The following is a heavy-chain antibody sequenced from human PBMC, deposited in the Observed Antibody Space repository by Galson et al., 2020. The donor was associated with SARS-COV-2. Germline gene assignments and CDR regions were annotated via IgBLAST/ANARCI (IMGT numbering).Heavy chain of an antibody. D-gene: IGHD3-10*01. Sequence: ASVKVSCKASGYTFTSYYFHWVRQAPGQGLEWMGLINPTGGSTNYAQKFQGRVTMTRDTSTSTVYMELSSLRSEDTAVYYCARGGRFGELYQYWGQGTLVTVSS. CDR3: ARGGRFGELYQY. J-gene: IGHJ4*02. V-gene: IGHV1-46*01. CDR2: INPTGGST. CDR1: GYTFTSYY.